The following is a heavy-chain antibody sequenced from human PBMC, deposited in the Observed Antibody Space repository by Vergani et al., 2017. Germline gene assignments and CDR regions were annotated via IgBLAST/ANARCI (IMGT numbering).Heavy chain of an antibody. Sequence: EVQLVQSGAEVKKPGESLRISCKGSGYSFTSYWISWVRQMPGKGLEWMGRIDPSASYTNYSPSFQGHVTISADKSISTAYLQWSSLKASDTAMYYCATGVNYDFWSGYLNDYWGQGTLVTVSS. CDR2: IDPSASYT. V-gene: IGHV5-10-1*03. D-gene: IGHD3-3*01. CDR1: GYSFTSYW. J-gene: IGHJ4*02. CDR3: ATGVNYDFWSGYLNDY.